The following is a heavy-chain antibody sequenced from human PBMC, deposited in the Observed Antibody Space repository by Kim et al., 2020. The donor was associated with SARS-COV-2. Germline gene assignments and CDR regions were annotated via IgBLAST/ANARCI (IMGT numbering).Heavy chain of an antibody. CDR3: AKALRNYYFVY. V-gene: IGHV3-33*06. CDR2: IWDDGSYK. CDR1: GFTFSSYG. Sequence: GGSLRLSCAASGFTFSSYGMHWVRQAPGKGLEWVAVIWDDGSYKYYADSVKGRFTVSRDNSKNTLYLQMNSLRGEDTAVYYCAKALRNYYFVYWGQGTVDTLPS. J-gene: IGHJ4*02.